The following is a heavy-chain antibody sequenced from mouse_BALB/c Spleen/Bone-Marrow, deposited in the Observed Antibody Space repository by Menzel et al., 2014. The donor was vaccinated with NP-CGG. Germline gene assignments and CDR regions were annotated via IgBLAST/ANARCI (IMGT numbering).Heavy chain of an antibody. CDR1: GYAFTDYL. D-gene: IGHD2-3*01. J-gene: IGHJ2*01. V-gene: IGHV1-54*01. CDR3: SRCDDNLDY. CDR2: INPGNGRT. Sequence: VKLQESGAELVRPGTSVKVSCKTSGYAFTDYLMEWLEQRPGQGLEWIGEINPGNGRTNYNEKFKDKATLTADKSSSTLYILPSKDTSDDSGVYFISRCDDNLDYWGQGTTVTVSS.